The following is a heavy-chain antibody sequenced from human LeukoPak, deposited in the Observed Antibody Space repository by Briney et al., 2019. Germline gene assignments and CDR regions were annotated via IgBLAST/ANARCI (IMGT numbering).Heavy chain of an antibody. CDR3: ARDQGGTVGFDY. D-gene: IGHD1-26*01. J-gene: IGHJ4*02. CDR1: GGSISSGGYY. V-gene: IGHV4-31*03. Sequence: KTSETLSLTCTVSGGSISSGGYYWSWIRQHPGKGLEWIGYIYYSGSTYYNPSLKSRVTISVDTSKNQFSLKLSSVTAADTAVYYCARDQGGTVGFDYWGQGTLVTVSS. CDR2: IYYSGST.